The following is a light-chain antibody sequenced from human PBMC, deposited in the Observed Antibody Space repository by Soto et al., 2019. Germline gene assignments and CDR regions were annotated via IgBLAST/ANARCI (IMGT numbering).Light chain of an antibody. CDR3: QNYDSAPPAGA. Sequence: DIQMTQSPSSLSASVGDRVTITCRASQGIRHFLAWYQQKPRKIPKVLIYASSTLQSGVPSRVSGSGSGSDFAFTITSLQPEDAATYYCQNYDSAPPAGAFGGGTKVEIK. CDR2: ASS. J-gene: IGKJ4*01. CDR1: QGIRHF. V-gene: IGKV1-27*01.